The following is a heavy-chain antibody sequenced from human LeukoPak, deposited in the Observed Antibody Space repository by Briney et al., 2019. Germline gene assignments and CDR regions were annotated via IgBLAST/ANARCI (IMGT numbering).Heavy chain of an antibody. CDR3: AKDIPTVTTRWRYFDY. CDR2: ISGSGGST. CDR1: GFTFSSYA. J-gene: IGHJ4*02. V-gene: IGHV3-23*01. Sequence: PGGSLRLSCAASGFTFSSYAMSWVRQAPGKGLEWVSAISGSGGSTYYADSVKGRFTISRDNSKNTLYLQMNSLRAEDTAVYYCAKDIPTVTTRWRYFDYWGQGTLVTVSS. D-gene: IGHD4-17*01.